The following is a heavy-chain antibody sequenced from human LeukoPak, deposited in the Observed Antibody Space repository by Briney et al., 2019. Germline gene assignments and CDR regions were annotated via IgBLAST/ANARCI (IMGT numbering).Heavy chain of an antibody. CDR3: ARDDALDYYDSSGPI. CDR2: ISSSSSTI. J-gene: IGHJ3*02. D-gene: IGHD3-22*01. V-gene: IGHV3-48*04. Sequence: PGGSLRLSCAASGFTFSSYSMNWVRQAPGKGLEWVSYISSSSSTIYYADSVKGRFTIPRDNAKNSLYLQMNSLRAEDTAVYYCARDDALDYYDSSGPIWGQGTMVTVSS. CDR1: GFTFSSYS.